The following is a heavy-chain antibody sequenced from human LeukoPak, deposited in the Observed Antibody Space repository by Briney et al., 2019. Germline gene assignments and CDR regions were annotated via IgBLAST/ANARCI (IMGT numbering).Heavy chain of an antibody. V-gene: IGHV4-59*01. D-gene: IGHD2/OR15-2a*01. Sequence: SETLSLTCTVSGGSISRYFWIWIRQPPGKGLEWIGYIYYSGSTNYNPSLKSRVTISLDTSNNQVSLKLSSVTAADTAVYYCARAPISIDAFDMWGQGTMVTVSS. J-gene: IGHJ3*02. CDR1: GGSISRYF. CDR2: IYYSGST. CDR3: ARAPISIDAFDM.